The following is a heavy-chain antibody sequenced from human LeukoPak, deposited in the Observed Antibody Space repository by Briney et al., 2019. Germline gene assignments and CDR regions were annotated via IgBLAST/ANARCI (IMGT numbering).Heavy chain of an antibody. CDR3: ARDPGLEHYFDY. CDR2: IRYDGSNK. Sequence: PGGSLRLSCAASGFTFSSYGMHWVRQAPGKGLEWVAFIRYDGSNKYYADSVKGRFTISRDNSKNTLYLQMNSLRAEDTAVYYCARDPGLEHYFDYWGQGTLVTVSS. D-gene: IGHD1-1*01. V-gene: IGHV3-30*02. CDR1: GFTFSSYG. J-gene: IGHJ4*02.